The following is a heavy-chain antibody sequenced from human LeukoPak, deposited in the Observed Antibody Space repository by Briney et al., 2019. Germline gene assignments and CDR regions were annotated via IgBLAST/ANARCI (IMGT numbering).Heavy chain of an antibody. Sequence: SETLSLTCTVSGGSISSSSYYWGWIRQPPGKGLEWFGSIYYNGSTYYNPSLKSRVTISVDTSKNQFSLKLSSVTAADTAVYYCARGVARYYYGSGSYSPYYFDYWGQGTLVTVSS. D-gene: IGHD3-10*01. V-gene: IGHV4-39*01. CDR2: IYYNGST. J-gene: IGHJ4*02. CDR3: ARGVARYYYGSGSYSPYYFDY. CDR1: GGSISSSSYY.